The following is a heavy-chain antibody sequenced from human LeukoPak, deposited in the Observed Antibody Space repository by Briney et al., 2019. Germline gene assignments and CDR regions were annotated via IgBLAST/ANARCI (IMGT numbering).Heavy chain of an antibody. CDR1: GGSFSGYH. D-gene: IGHD3-9*01. CDR2: INHSGST. CDR3: ERGTGYDILTGYYNY. Sequence: SETLSLTCAVYGGSFSGYHWSWIRQPPGKGLEWIGEINHSGSTNYNPSLKSRVTMSVDTSKNQFSLNLSSVTAADTAVYFCERGTGYDILTGYYNYWGQGTLVTVSS. J-gene: IGHJ4*02. V-gene: IGHV4-34*01.